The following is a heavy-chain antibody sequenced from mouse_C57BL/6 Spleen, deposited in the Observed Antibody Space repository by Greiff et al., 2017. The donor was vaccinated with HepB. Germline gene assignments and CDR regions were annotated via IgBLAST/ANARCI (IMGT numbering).Heavy chain of an antibody. D-gene: IGHD1-1*01. CDR1: GYAFTNYL. V-gene: IGHV1-54*01. J-gene: IGHJ1*03. CDR3: ARSDYYGSRTYWYFEV. CDR2: INPGSGGT. Sequence: QVQLQQSGAELVRPGTSVKVSCKASGYAFTNYLIEWVKQRPGQGLEWIGVINPGSGGTNYNEKFKGKATLTADKSSSTAYMQLSSLTSVDSAVYFCARSDYYGSRTYWYFEVWGTGTTVTVSS.